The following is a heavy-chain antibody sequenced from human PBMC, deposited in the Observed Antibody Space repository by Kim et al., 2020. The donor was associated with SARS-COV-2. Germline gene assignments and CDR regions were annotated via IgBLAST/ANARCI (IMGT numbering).Heavy chain of an antibody. CDR3: ARVRGVTVLLGYYYYGMDV. J-gene: IGHJ6*02. Sequence: SETLSLTCAVYGGSFSGYYWSWIRQPPGKGLEWIGEINHSGSTNYNPSLKSRVTISVDTSKNQFSLKLSSVTAADTAVYYCARVRGVTVLLGYYYYGMDVWGHGTTVTVSS. CDR2: INHSGST. CDR1: GGSFSGYY. D-gene: IGHD3-10*01. V-gene: IGHV4-34*01.